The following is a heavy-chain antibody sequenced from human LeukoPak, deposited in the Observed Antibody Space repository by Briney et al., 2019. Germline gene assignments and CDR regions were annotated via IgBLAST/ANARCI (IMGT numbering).Heavy chain of an antibody. J-gene: IGHJ6*02. CDR3: AKRYCSSASCRSGMDV. CDR1: GFIFSSYG. Sequence: GGSLRLSCAATGFIFSSYGMHWVRQAPGKGLEWVALIRSDGSKTYYADSVEGRFTISRDNSKNTLYLQMYSLGADDTAVYYCAKRYCSSASCRSGMDVWGQGTTVTVSS. D-gene: IGHD2-2*01. CDR2: IRSDGSKT. V-gene: IGHV3-30*02.